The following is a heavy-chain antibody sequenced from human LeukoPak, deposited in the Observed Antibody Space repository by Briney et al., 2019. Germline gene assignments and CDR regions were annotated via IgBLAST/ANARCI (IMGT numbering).Heavy chain of an antibody. V-gene: IGHV3-48*04. CDR1: GFAFNTYW. J-gene: IGHJ5*02. D-gene: IGHD3-22*01. CDR2: ISSSGSTI. CDR3: ASGDSSGYYNFGFDP. Sequence: GGSPRLSCAASGFAFNTYWMTWVRQAPGKGLEWVSYISSSGSTIYYADSVKGRFTISRDNAKNSLYLQMNSLRAEDTAVYYCASGDSSGYYNFGFDPWGQGTLVTVSS.